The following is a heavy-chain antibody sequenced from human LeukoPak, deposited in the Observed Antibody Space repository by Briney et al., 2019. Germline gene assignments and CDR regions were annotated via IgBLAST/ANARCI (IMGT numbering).Heavy chain of an antibody. Sequence: GGSLRLSCAASGFTFSSYVMSWVRQTPGKGLECVSVISGSGTNTHYADSVKGRFTISRDNAKNIVSLQMSSLRAEDTAVYYCVRDLILVWTPGDDFDHWGQGTLVTVSS. CDR3: VRDLILVWTPGDDFDH. CDR1: GFTFSSYV. J-gene: IGHJ4*02. D-gene: IGHD2-8*01. CDR2: ISGSGTNT. V-gene: IGHV3-23*01.